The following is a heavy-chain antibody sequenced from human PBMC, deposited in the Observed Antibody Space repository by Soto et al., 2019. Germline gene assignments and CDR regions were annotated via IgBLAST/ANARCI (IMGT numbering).Heavy chain of an antibody. V-gene: IGHV4-4*07. CDR3: ARDHSLHSTGYHSFHN. Sequence: SETLSLTCTVSGGSISGYYRSWIRQPAGKGLEWIGCMYPNGSTNYNPSLQSRVTMSVATSQNQFSLKLSSVTASATAMYYCARDHSLHSTGYHSFHNWGQGTLVTVSS. D-gene: IGHD3-22*01. CDR2: MYPNGST. J-gene: IGHJ4*02. CDR1: GGSISGYY.